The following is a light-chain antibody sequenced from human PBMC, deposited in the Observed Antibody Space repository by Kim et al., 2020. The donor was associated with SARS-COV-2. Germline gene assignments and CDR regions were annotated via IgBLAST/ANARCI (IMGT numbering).Light chain of an antibody. J-gene: IGLJ2*01. V-gene: IGLV3-1*01. CDR3: QAWDSSTHVV. CDR1: KLGNKY. Sequence: SPGQTASITGSGDKLGNKYACWYQQRPGPSPLLFIYQETRRPSGIPERFSGSNSGNTATLTLSGTQAMDEADYYCQAWDSSTHVVFGGGTQLTVL. CDR2: QET.